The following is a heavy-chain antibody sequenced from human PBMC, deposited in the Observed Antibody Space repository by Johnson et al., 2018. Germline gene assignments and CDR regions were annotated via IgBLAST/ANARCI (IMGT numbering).Heavy chain of an antibody. V-gene: IGHV3-21*01. CDR3: ATLEMATRQLEEAAFDI. CDR1: GFPFSSHS. D-gene: IGHD5-24*01. CDR2: ISSGSSYI. Sequence: QLVESGGGLVKPGGSLRLSCAASGFPFSSHSMNWVRPAPGKGLEWVSSISSGSSYIYSAASVKGRFTISSENAKNSLYLQMNSLRAEDTAVYYCATLEMATRQLEEAAFDIWGQGTMVTVSS. J-gene: IGHJ3*02.